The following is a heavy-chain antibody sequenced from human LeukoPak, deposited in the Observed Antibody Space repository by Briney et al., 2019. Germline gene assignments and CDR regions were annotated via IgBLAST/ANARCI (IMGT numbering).Heavy chain of an antibody. CDR1: GVSISSYF. J-gene: IGHJ3*02. V-gene: IGHV4-59*08. D-gene: IGHD1-26*01. CDR3: AGRSEWERLRDRPFDI. CDR2: IYHSGST. Sequence: PSETLSLTCAVSGVSISSYFWSWIRQPPGQGLEWIGYIYHSGSTHYNPSLKSRVTISVDTSKNQFSLRLSSVTAADTAVYFCAGRSEWERLRDRPFDIWGQGTMVTVSS.